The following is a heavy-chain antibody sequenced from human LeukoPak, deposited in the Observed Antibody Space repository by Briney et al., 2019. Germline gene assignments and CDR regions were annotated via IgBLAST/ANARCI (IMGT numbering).Heavy chain of an antibody. Sequence: PSETLTLICTVSGGPISSYYWSWIRQPPGKGLEWFGYIYYSGSTNYNASLKSRVTISVDTSKNQFSLKLSYVTAADTAVYYCATNEWSGYYFEYWGQGTLVPVSS. CDR1: GGPISSYY. D-gene: IGHD3-3*01. J-gene: IGHJ4*02. CDR2: IYYSGST. V-gene: IGHV4-59*01. CDR3: ATNEWSGYYFEY.